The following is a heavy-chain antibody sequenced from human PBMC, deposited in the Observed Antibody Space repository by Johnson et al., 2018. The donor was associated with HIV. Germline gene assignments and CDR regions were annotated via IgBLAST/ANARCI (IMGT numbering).Heavy chain of an antibody. V-gene: IGHV3-30-3*01. Sequence: QVQLVESGGGVVQPGRSLRLSCAASGFTFSTYAMHWVRQPPGKGLEWVAALSYDASNKYYADSVKGRFTISRDNSKNTLYLQMNSSSAEDTAVYYCARVGRGLGTEDAFDIWGQGTMVTVSS. CDR2: LSYDASNK. CDR3: ARVGRGLGTEDAFDI. D-gene: IGHD1-14*01. CDR1: GFTFSTYA. J-gene: IGHJ3*02.